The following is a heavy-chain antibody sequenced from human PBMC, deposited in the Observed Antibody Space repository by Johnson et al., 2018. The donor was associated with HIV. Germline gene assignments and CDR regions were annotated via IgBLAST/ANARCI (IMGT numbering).Heavy chain of an antibody. CDR3: VGVKFYDPDAFDI. J-gene: IGHJ3*02. Sequence: QVRLVESGGGLVQPGGSLRLSCAASGFTFSSYGMHWVRQAPGKGLEWVAFIRYDGSNKYYADSVKGRFTISRDNSKNTLYLQMNSLRAEDMAGYYCVGVKFYDPDAFDIWGHGTMVTVSS. V-gene: IGHV3-30*02. CDR2: IRYDGSNK. CDR1: GFTFSSYG. D-gene: IGHD3-16*01.